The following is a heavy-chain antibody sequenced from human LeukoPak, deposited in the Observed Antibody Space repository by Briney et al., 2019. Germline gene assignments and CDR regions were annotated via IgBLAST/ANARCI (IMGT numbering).Heavy chain of an antibody. Sequence: SETLSLTCTVSGGSISSGGYYWSWIRQPPGKGLEWIGTIYYSGNTYYNPSLKSRVTRSVDTSKNQFSLKLSSVTAADTAVYYCMSGGSRRALIHYWGQGILVTVSS. CDR1: GGSISSGGYY. V-gene: IGHV4-39*01. D-gene: IGHD3-10*01. J-gene: IGHJ4*02. CDR2: IYYSGNT. CDR3: MSGGSRRALIHY.